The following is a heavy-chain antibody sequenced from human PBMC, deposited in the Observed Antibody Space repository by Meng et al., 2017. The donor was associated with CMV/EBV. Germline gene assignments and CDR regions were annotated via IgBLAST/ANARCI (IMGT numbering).Heavy chain of an antibody. Sequence: GGSLRLSCAASGFTFSSYGMHWVRQAPGKGLEWVAFIRYDGSNKYYADSVKGRFTISRDNSKNTLYLQMNSLRAEDTAVYYCAKGGGRMVRDNWFDPWGQGTLVTV. D-gene: IGHD3-10*01. CDR2: IRYDGSNK. J-gene: IGHJ5*02. V-gene: IGHV3-30*02. CDR3: AKGGGRMVRDNWFDP. CDR1: GFTFSSYG.